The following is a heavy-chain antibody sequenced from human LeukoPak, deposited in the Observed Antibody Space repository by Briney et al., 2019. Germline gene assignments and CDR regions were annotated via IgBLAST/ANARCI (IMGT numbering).Heavy chain of an antibody. CDR2: ISGSGGST. Sequence: PGGSLRLSCAASGFTFSSYAMSWVRQAPGKGLEWVSAISGSGGSTYYADSVKGRFTISRDNSKNTLYPQMNSLRAEDTAVYDCARGYCSSTSCYPGNWFDPWGQGTLVTVSS. V-gene: IGHV3-23*01. D-gene: IGHD2-2*01. CDR1: GFTFSSYA. J-gene: IGHJ5*02. CDR3: ARGYCSSTSCYPGNWFDP.